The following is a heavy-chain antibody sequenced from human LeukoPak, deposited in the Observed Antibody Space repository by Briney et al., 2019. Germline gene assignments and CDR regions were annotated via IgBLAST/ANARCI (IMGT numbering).Heavy chain of an antibody. CDR2: IYSGGST. CDR3: ARVDTYSYGYDY. V-gene: IGHV3-53*01. J-gene: IGHJ4*02. Sequence: PGGSLRLSXAASGFTVSSNYMSWVGQAPGKGLEWVSVIYSGGSTYYADSVKGRFTISRDNSKNTLYLQMNSLRAEDTAVYYCARVDTYSYGYDYWGQGTLVTVSS. CDR1: GFTVSSNY. D-gene: IGHD5-18*01.